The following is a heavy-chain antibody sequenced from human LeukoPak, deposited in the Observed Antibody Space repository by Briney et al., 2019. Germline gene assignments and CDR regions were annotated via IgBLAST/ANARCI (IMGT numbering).Heavy chain of an antibody. CDR1: GYTFTGYY. D-gene: IGHD1-7*01. Sequence: ASVKVSCKASGYTFTGYYMHWVRQAPGQGLEWMGRINPNSGGTNYAQKFQGRVTMTRDTSISTAYMELSRLRSDDTAVYYCANESLITGTASHWGQGTLVTVSS. CDR2: INPNSGGT. V-gene: IGHV1-2*06. J-gene: IGHJ4*02. CDR3: ANESLITGTASH.